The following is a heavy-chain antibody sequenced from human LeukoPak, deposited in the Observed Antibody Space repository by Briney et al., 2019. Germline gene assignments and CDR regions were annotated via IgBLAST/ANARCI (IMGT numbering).Heavy chain of an antibody. J-gene: IGHJ4*02. D-gene: IGHD3-16*01. Sequence: GGSLRLSCAASGFTFSSYGMHWVRQAPGKGLEWVAVISYDGSNKYYADSVKGRFTISRDNSKNTLYLQMNSLRAEDTAVYYCAKIAIWGGGDYWGQGTLVTVSS. V-gene: IGHV3-30*18. CDR2: ISYDGSNK. CDR1: GFTFSSYG. CDR3: AKIAIWGGGDY.